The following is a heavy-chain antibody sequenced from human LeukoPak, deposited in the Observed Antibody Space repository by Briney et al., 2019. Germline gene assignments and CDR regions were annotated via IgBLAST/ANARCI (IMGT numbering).Heavy chain of an antibody. V-gene: IGHV3-53*01. Sequence: PGGSLRLSCAASGFTFSTYSMNWVRQAPGKGLEWVAVIYRGGSTYYADFVKGRFTISRDNSKNTLFLQMNSLRAEDTAVFYCARSRLDAFDIWGQGTLVTVSS. D-gene: IGHD6-19*01. CDR2: IYRGGST. CDR1: GFTFSTYS. J-gene: IGHJ3*02. CDR3: ARSRLDAFDI.